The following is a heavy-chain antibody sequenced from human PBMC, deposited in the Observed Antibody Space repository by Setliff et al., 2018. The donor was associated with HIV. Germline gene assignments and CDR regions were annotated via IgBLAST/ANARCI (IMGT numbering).Heavy chain of an antibody. CDR1: GFTFSRYG. CDR2: LNYDGGNK. CDR3: AKDSNWASDY. Sequence: GGSLRLSCAASGFTFSRYGIHWVRQAPGKGLEWVAYLNYDGGNKYYADSVKGRFTISRDNSKNTVYLQMNSLRGEDTAVYYCAKDSNWASDYWGQGTLVTVS. D-gene: IGHD1-1*01. J-gene: IGHJ4*02. V-gene: IGHV3-30*02.